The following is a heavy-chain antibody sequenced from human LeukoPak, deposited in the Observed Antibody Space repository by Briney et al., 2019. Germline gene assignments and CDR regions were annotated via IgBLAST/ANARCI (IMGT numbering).Heavy chain of an antibody. J-gene: IGHJ4*02. V-gene: IGHV3-23*01. D-gene: IGHD5-12*01. CDR2: ISGSGGTT. CDR3: VKTRMWLREFDY. CDR1: GFTFSSYA. Sequence: GGSLRLSCAASGFTFSSYAMNWVRQAPGKGLEWVSVISGSGGTTYYTDSVKGRFTISRDNSKNTLYLQMNSLRAEDTAVYYCVKTRMWLREFDYWGQGTLVTVSS.